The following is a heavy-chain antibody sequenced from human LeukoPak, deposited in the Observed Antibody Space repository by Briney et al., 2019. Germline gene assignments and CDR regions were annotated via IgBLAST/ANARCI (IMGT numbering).Heavy chain of an antibody. CDR1: GYTFTGYY. CDR3: AKGIITEHRTLDDAFDI. V-gene: IGHV1-46*01. CDR2: INPSGGST. D-gene: IGHD1-1*01. J-gene: IGHJ3*02. Sequence: ASVKVSCKASGYTFTGYYMHWVRQAPGQGLEWMGIINPSGGSTSYAQKFQGRVTMTRDTSTSTVYMELSSLRSEDTAVYYCAKGIITEHRTLDDAFDIWGQGTMVTVS.